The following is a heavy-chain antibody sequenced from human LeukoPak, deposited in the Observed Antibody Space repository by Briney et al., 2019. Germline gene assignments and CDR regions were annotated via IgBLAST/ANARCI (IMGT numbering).Heavy chain of an antibody. D-gene: IGHD6-19*01. V-gene: IGHV4-34*01. J-gene: IGHJ5*02. CDR1: GGSFSGYY. CDR2: INHSGST. CDR3: ASRWGIAVAGTLEST. Sequence: PSETLSLTCAVCGGSFSGYYWSWIRQPPGKGLEWIGEINHSGSTNYNPSLQSRVTISVDTSKNQFSLKLSSVTAADTAVYYCASRWGIAVAGTLESTWGQGTLVTVSS.